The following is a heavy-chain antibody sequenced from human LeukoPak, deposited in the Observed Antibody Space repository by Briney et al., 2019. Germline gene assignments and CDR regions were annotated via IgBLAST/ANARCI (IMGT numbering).Heavy chain of an antibody. CDR2: INPNSGGT. D-gene: IGHD6-6*01. CDR3: ARGYRSSSSYYYYGMDV. J-gene: IGHJ6*02. V-gene: IGHV1-2*02. Sequence: ASVKVSCKASGYTFTGYYMHWVRQAPGQGLEWMGWINPNSGGTNYAQKFQGRVTMTRDTSISTAYMELSRLRSDDTAVYDCARGYRSSSSYYYYGMDVWGQGTTVTVSS. CDR1: GYTFTGYY.